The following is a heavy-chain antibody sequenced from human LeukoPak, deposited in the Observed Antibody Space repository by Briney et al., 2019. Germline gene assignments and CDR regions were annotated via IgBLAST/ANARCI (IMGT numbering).Heavy chain of an antibody. CDR1: GFTFTTSW. CDR2: IYPGDSDT. CDR3: ARGPGLGYCSGGSCYWFDP. Sequence: GESLKISCQGSGFTFTTSWIGWVRQLPGKGLEWMGNIYPGDSDTRYSPSFQGQVTISADKSINTAYLQWTSLKASDTAMYYCARGPGLGYCSGGSCYWFDPWGQGTLVTVSS. D-gene: IGHD2-15*01. V-gene: IGHV5-51*01. J-gene: IGHJ5*02.